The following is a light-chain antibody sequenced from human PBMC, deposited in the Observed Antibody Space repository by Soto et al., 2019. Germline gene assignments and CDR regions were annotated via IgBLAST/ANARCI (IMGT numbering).Light chain of an antibody. V-gene: IGKV1-5*03. CDR2: KAS. J-gene: IGKJ1*01. Sequence: DIQMTQSPSTLSASVGDRVTITCRASQSISSWLAWYQQKQGKAPKLLIYKASSLESGVPSRFSGSGSGTEFTLTISSLQPDDFATYYCQLYNIYSPTFGQGTKVEIQ. CDR1: QSISSW. CDR3: QLYNIYSPT.